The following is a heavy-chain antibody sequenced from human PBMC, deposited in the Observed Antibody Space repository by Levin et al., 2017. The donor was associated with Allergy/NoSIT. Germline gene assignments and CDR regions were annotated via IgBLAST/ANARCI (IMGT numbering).Heavy chain of an antibody. D-gene: IGHD5/OR15-5a*01. J-gene: IGHJ6*02. CDR3: ARNRIIVSGGNDYYYGMDV. V-gene: IGHV4-61*01. CDR1: GGSVSSGTYY. Sequence: PSETLSLTCSVSGGSVSSGTYYWSWIRRPPGKGLEWIGYINYRGVTKYNPSLKSRVTISVDTSKNEFSLKVTSVTPADTAVYYCARNRIIVSGGNDYYYGMDVWGQGSTVTVS. CDR2: INYRGVT.